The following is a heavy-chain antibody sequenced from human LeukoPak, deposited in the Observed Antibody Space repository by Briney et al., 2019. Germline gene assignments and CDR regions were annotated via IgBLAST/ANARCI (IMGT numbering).Heavy chain of an antibody. J-gene: IGHJ2*01. CDR1: GFTFDDYA. CDR3: AKCRDGYNWYFDL. D-gene: IGHD5-24*01. V-gene: IGHV3-9*01. CDR2: ISWNSGSI. Sequence: PGGSLRLSCAASGFTFDDYAMHWVRQAPGKGLEWVSGISWNSGSIGYADSVKGRFTISRDNAKNSRYLQMNSLRAEDTALYYCAKCRDGYNWYFDLWGRGTLVTVSS.